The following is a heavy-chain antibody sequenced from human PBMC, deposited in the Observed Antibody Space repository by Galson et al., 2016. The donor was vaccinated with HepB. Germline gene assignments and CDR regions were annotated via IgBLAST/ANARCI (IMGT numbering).Heavy chain of an antibody. D-gene: IGHD1-7*01. J-gene: IGHJ3*02. Sequence: SLRLSCAASEFSFSNSWMNWVRQAPGKGLEWVGRIKAKADGGTTDYAAPVKARFIISRDDSKNTLYLQMNSLQTEDTAVYFCTTAHRGNYADAFDICGQGTMVIVSS. V-gene: IGHV3-15*07. CDR2: IKAKADGGTT. CDR1: EFSFSNSW. CDR3: TTAHRGNYADAFDI.